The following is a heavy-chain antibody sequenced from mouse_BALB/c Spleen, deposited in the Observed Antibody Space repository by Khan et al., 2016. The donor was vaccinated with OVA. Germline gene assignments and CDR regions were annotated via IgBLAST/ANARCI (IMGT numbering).Heavy chain of an antibody. V-gene: IGHV1S136*01. CDR1: GYTFTSYV. Sequence: VQLQQSGPELVKPGASVKMSCKASGYTFTSYVMHWVKQKPGQGLEWIGYINPYNDGTKYNEKFKGKATLTSDKSSSTAYMELRSLTSEESAVYYCARDYGIPWYCDVLGAGTTVTVSS. D-gene: IGHD2-1*01. CDR2: INPYNDGT. CDR3: ARDYGIPWYCDV. J-gene: IGHJ1*01.